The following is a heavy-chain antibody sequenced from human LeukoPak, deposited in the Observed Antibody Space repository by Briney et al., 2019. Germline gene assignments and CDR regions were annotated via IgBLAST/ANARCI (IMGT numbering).Heavy chain of an antibody. Sequence: KSSETLSLTCTVSGGSISSYYWSWIRQPPGKGLEWIGYIYYSGSTNYNPSLKSRVTISVDTSKNQSSLKLSSVTAADTAVYYCASSSSAAAGSPSFDYWGQGTLVTVSS. J-gene: IGHJ4*02. CDR3: ASSSSAAAGSPSFDY. CDR1: GGSISSYY. V-gene: IGHV4-59*01. CDR2: IYYSGST. D-gene: IGHD6-13*01.